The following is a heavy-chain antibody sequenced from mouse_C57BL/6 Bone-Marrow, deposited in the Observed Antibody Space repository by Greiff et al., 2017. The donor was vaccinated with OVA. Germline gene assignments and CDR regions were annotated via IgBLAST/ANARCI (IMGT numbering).Heavy chain of an antibody. CDR1: GYTFTSYW. D-gene: IGHD1-1*01. V-gene: IGHV1-69*01. CDR2: IDPSDSYT. J-gene: IGHJ1*03. Sequence: QVQLQQPGAELVMPGASVKLSCKASGYTFTSYWMHWVKQRPGQGLEWIGEIDPSDSYTNYNQKFKGKSTLTVDKSSSTAYMQLSSLTSEDSAVDYCARRRYYGSHWYFDVWGTGTTVTVSS. CDR3: ARRRYYGSHWYFDV.